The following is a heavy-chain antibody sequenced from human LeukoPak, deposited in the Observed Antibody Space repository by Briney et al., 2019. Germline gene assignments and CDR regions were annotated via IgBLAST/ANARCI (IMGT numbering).Heavy chain of an antibody. CDR2: ISSSGSTI. CDR3: ARVPRWYVIDY. Sequence: PGGSLRLSCAASGFTFSSYEMKWVRQAPGKGLEWVSYISSSGSTIYYADSVKGRLTISRDNAKNSLYLQMNSLRAEDTAVYYCARVPRWYVIDYWGQGTLVTVSS. J-gene: IGHJ4*02. D-gene: IGHD4-23*01. V-gene: IGHV3-48*03. CDR1: GFTFSSYE.